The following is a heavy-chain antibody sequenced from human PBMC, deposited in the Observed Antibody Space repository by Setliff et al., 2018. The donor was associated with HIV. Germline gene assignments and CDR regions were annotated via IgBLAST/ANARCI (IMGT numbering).Heavy chain of an antibody. J-gene: IGHJ6*04. V-gene: IGHV1-69*13. Sequence: ASVKVSCKASGGTFSGYGINWVRQAPGQGLEWMGGIIPIFGTPNYAQKFKGRLTITADESTSTDYMELSGLRSEDTAVYYCARDSRDIVVVIAPEPELYYYYGMDVWGEGTTVTVSS. D-gene: IGHD2-15*01. CDR2: IIPIFGTP. CDR3: ARDSRDIVVVIAPEPELYYYYGMDV. CDR1: GGTFSGYG.